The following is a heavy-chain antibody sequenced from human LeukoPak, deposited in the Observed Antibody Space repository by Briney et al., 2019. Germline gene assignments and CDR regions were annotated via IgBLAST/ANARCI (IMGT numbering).Heavy chain of an antibody. CDR2: ISGDGGST. V-gene: IGHV3-43*02. J-gene: IGHJ4*02. D-gene: IGHD3-22*01. Sequence: GGSLRLSCPASGFTFDDYAMHWVRQAPGKGLEWVSLISGDGGSTYYADSVKGRFTISRDNSKNSLYLQMNSLRTEDTALYYCAKDRYYDSSGYLEGWGQGTLVTVSS. CDR1: GFTFDDYA. CDR3: AKDRYYDSSGYLEG.